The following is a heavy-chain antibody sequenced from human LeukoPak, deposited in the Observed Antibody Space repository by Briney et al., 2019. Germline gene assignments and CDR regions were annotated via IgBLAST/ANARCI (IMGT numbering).Heavy chain of an antibody. CDR3: ARPQYESFGEYEPGDAFDI. J-gene: IGHJ3*02. CDR2: INHSGST. Sequence: SETLSLTCAVYGGSFSGYYWSWIRQPPGKGLEWIGEINHSGSTNYNPSLKSRVTISVDTSKNQFSLKLSSVTAADTAVYYCARPQYESFGEYEPGDAFDIWGQGTMVTVSS. V-gene: IGHV4-34*01. D-gene: IGHD3-10*01. CDR1: GGSFSGYY.